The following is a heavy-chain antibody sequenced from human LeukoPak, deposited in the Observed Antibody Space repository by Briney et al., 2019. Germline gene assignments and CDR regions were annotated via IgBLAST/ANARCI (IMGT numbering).Heavy chain of an antibody. CDR3: ARQGAGYSSSWYWYFDL. J-gene: IGHJ2*01. CDR1: GGSISSSGYY. D-gene: IGHD6-13*01. CDR2: IYYSGST. Sequence: SETLSLTCTVSGGSISSSGYYWGWSRQPPGKGLGWIGGIYYSGSTYYNPSLKSRVTISVDTSKNQFSLKLSSVTAADTAVYYCARQGAGYSSSWYWYFDLWGRGTLVTVSS. V-gene: IGHV4-39*01.